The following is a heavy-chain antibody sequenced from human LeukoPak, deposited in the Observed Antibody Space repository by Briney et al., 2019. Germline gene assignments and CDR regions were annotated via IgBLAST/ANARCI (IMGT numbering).Heavy chain of an antibody. CDR3: ARSEFDWLLKFDY. V-gene: IGHV4-59*01. D-gene: IGHD3-9*01. J-gene: IGHJ4*02. CDR1: GGSISSYY. Sequence: SETLSLTCTVSGGSISSYYWSWIQQPPGKGLEWIGYIYYSGSTNYNPSLKSRATISVDTSKNQFSLKLSSVTAADTAVYYCARSEFDWLLKFDYWGQGTLVTVSS. CDR2: IYYSGST.